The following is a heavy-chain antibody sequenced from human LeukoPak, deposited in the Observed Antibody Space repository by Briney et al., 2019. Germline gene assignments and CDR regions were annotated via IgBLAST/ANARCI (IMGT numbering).Heavy chain of an antibody. J-gene: IGHJ4*02. D-gene: IGHD2-21*02. Sequence: GASVKVSSKASGYTHTSYGISWVRQAPGQGLEWMGGIIPIFGTANYAQKFQGRVTITADESTSTAYMELSRLRSDDTAVYYCARGDIVVVTAAIDYWGQGTLVTVSS. CDR3: ARGDIVVVTAAIDY. CDR2: IIPIFGTA. CDR1: GYTHTSYG. V-gene: IGHV1-69*13.